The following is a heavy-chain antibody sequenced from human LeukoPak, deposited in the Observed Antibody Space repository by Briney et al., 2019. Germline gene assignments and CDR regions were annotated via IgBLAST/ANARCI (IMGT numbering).Heavy chain of an antibody. V-gene: IGHV4-59*01. CDR3: ARTRVLYSSFPVYYFDY. CDR2: IYYSGST. J-gene: IGHJ4*02. D-gene: IGHD6-6*01. Sequence: SETLSLTCTVSGGSISSYYWSWIRQPPGKGLEWIGYIYYSGSTNYNPSLKSRVTISVDTSKNQFSLKLSSVTAADTAVYYCARTRVLYSSFPVYYFDYWGQGTLVTVSS. CDR1: GGSISSYY.